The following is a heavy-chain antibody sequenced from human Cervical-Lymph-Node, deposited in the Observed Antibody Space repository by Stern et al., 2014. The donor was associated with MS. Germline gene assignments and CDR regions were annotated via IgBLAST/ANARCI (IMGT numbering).Heavy chain of an antibody. CDR3: AKDISSSAPTSLWESYFDY. CDR2: VSWNSGSI. CDR1: GFTFDGYA. D-gene: IGHD6-6*01. Sequence: VQLVESGGGVVQPGRSLRLSCAASGFTFDGYAIHWVRQPPGQGLEWVSGVSWNSGSISYAHSVKGRFTITRANAKNSVYLQLHSLRAEDTALYSCAKDISSSAPTSLWESYFDYWGQGTVVPVSP. J-gene: IGHJ4*02. V-gene: IGHV3-9*01.